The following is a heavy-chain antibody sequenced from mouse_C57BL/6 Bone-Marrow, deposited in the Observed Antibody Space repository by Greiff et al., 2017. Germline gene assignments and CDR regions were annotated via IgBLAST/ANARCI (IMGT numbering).Heavy chain of an antibody. CDR1: GYTFTSYW. D-gene: IGHD1-1*01. Sequence: VKLQQPGAELVMPGASVKLSCKASGYTFTSYWMHWVKQRPGQGLEWIGEIDPSDSYTNYNQKFKGKSTLTVDTSSSTAYMQLSSLTSENSAVYYCARGPTVVAYYAMDYWGQGTSVTVSS. CDR3: ARGPTVVAYYAMDY. V-gene: IGHV1-69*01. CDR2: IDPSDSYT. J-gene: IGHJ4*01.